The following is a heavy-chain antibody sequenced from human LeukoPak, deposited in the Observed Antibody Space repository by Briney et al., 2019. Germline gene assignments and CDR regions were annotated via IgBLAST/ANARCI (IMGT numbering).Heavy chain of an antibody. V-gene: IGHV3-21*01. CDR1: GFTFSSYS. CDR3: ARGGVFSSGWYVDY. J-gene: IGHJ4*02. Sequence: DPGGSLRLSCAASGFTFSSYSMNWVRQAPGKGLEWVSSISSSSSYIYYADSVKGRFTISRDNAKNSLYLQMNSLRAEDTAVYYCARGGVFSSGWYVDYWGQGTLASVSS. CDR2: ISSSSSYI. D-gene: IGHD6-19*01.